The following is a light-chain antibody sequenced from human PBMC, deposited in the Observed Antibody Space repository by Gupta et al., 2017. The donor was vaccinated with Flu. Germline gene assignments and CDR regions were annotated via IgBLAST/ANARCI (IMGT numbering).Light chain of an antibody. CDR1: QSISSW. J-gene: IGKJ2*01. CDR3: QQENSSLYI. V-gene: IGKV1-5*03. CDR2: KAS. Sequence: DIQMTQSPSTLSASVGDRVTITCRASQSISSWLAWYQQKPGKAPKLLIYKASSLESGVPSRFSGSGSGTEFTLTISSLQPDDFATYYCQQENSSLYIFGQGTKVDIK.